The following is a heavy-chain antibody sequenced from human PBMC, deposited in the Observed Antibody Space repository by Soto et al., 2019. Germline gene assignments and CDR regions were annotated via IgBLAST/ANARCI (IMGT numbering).Heavy chain of an antibody. V-gene: IGHV2-5*02. CDR2: IYWDDDK. CDR3: AHIDQKIVTAGGHGGFYF. J-gene: IGHJ4*02. CDR1: GFSVSSSGEG. D-gene: IGHD2-21*02. Sequence: QITLKESGPTLVKPTQTLTLTCTVSGFSVSSSGEGVGWIRHPPGKALEWLALIYWDDDKRYNPSLKSRITITKDTSKNQVVITLTNMDPVDTATYYCAHIDQKIVTAGGHGGFYFWGQGTLVTVSS.